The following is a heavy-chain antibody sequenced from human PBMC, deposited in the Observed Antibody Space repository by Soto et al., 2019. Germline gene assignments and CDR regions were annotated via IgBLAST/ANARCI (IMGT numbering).Heavy chain of an antibody. CDR1: GGSISSSSYY. CDR2: IYYSGST. Sequence: PSETLSLTCTVSGGSISSSSYYWGWIRQPPGKGLEWIGSIYYSGSTYYNPSLKSRVTISVDTSKNQFSLKLSSVTAADTAVYYCARHPSLQYDAYYGMDVWGQGTTVTVSS. CDR3: ARHPSLQYDAYYGMDV. V-gene: IGHV4-39*01. J-gene: IGHJ6*02. D-gene: IGHD4-4*01.